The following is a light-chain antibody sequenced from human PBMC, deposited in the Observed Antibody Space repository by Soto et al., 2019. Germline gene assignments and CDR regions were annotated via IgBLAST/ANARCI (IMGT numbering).Light chain of an antibody. CDR2: AAS. J-gene: IGKJ2*01. CDR3: QQYYSTPPYT. Sequence: EIVLTQSPGTLSLSPGERATLSCRASQSVSSSHLAWYQHKPGQAPRLLIYAASSRATGSPDRFSGGGSGTDFTLTISRLEPEDFAVYYCQQYYSTPPYTFGQGTKLEIK. CDR1: QSVSSSH. V-gene: IGKV3-20*01.